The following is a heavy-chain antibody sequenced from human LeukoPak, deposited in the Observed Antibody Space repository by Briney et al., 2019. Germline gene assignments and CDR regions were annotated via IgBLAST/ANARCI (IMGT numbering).Heavy chain of an antibody. CDR1: GCSIRSYY. J-gene: IGHJ4*02. Sequence: PSETLSLTCTVSGCSIRSYYWSWIRQPPGKGLEWIGYIYYSGSTNYNPSLKSRVTISVDTSKNQFSLKLSSVTAADTAVYYCATHRLEYYYGSGSYDFDYWGQGTLVTVSS. CDR2: IYYSGST. D-gene: IGHD3-10*01. V-gene: IGHV4-59*08. CDR3: ATHRLEYYYGSGSYDFDY.